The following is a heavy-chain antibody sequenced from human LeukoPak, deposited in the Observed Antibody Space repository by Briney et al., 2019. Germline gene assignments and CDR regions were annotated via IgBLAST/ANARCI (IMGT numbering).Heavy chain of an antibody. J-gene: IGHJ6*02. V-gene: IGHV3-9*01. Sequence: PGRSLRLSCAASGFTFDDYAMHWVRQAPGKGLEWVSGISWNSGSIGYADSVKGRFTISRDNAKNSLYLQMNSLRAEDTALYYCAKDKREFYYYGVDVWGQGTTVTVSS. CDR1: GFTFDDYA. CDR2: ISWNSGSI. CDR3: AKDKREFYYYGVDV.